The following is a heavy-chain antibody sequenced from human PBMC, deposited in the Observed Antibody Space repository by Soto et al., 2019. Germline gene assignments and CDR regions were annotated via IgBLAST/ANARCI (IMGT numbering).Heavy chain of an antibody. Sequence: ELQLLESGGGLVQPGGSLRLSCVASEFTFSSYAMSWVRQAPGKGLEWVSAISGSGGSTYYADSVKGRFIISRDNSKNTLYLQMNSLRVEDTAVYYCVKPEYYYDDSDPYGMDVWGQGTTVTVSS. CDR2: ISGSGGST. D-gene: IGHD3-22*01. V-gene: IGHV3-23*01. CDR3: VKPEYYYDDSDPYGMDV. J-gene: IGHJ6*02. CDR1: EFTFSSYA.